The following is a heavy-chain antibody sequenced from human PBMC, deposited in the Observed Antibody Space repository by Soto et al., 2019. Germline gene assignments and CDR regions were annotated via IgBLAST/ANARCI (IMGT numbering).Heavy chain of an antibody. Sequence: GGSLRLSCAASGFTFSSYSMNWVRQAPGKGLKWVSYISSSSSTIYYADSMKGRFTISRDNAKNSLYLQMNSLRDEDTAVYYCAREYYDILTGLNWFDPWGQGTLVTVSS. J-gene: IGHJ5*02. D-gene: IGHD3-9*01. V-gene: IGHV3-48*02. CDR3: AREYYDILTGLNWFDP. CDR1: GFTFSSYS. CDR2: ISSSSSTI.